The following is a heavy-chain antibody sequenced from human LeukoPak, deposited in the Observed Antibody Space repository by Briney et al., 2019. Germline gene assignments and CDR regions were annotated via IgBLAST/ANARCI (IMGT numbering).Heavy chain of an antibody. J-gene: IGHJ4*02. D-gene: IGHD6-13*01. V-gene: IGHV3-7*03. CDR3: AKGSAAAGLDY. Sequence: GGSLRLSCAGSGFTFSSYWMTWVRQAPGKGLEWVANIKEDGSEKFYVDSVKGRFTISRDNARNSLYLQMNSLRAEDTAVYYCAKGSAAAGLDYWGQGTLVTVSS. CDR1: GFTFSSYW. CDR2: IKEDGSEK.